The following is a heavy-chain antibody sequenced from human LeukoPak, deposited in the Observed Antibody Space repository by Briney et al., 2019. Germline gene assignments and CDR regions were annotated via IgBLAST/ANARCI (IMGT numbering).Heavy chain of an antibody. Sequence: GGSLRLSCAASGFTFSVYGIHWVRQAPGKGLEWVAVISYDGSNKYYADFVKGRFTISRDNSKNTVYLQTNSLRAEDTAVYYCARDESFGGWYNFDNWGQGTLVTVSS. V-gene: IGHV3-30*03. J-gene: IGHJ4*02. D-gene: IGHD6-19*01. CDR3: ARDESFGGWYNFDN. CDR2: ISYDGSNK. CDR1: GFTFSVYG.